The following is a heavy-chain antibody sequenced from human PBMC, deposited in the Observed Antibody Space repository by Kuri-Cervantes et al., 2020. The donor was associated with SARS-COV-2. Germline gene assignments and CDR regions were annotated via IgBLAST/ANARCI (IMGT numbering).Heavy chain of an antibody. D-gene: IGHD6-19*01. CDR1: GFTFSSYS. CDR2: ISSSSCYM. CDR3: ARAQQWLEPNFDY. Sequence: GGSLRLSCAASGFTFSSYSMNWVCQAPGKGLGWVSSISSSSCYMYYADSVKGRFTISRDNAKNSLYLQMNSLRAEDTAVYYCARAQQWLEPNFDYWGQGTLVTVSS. V-gene: IGHV3-21*01. J-gene: IGHJ4*02.